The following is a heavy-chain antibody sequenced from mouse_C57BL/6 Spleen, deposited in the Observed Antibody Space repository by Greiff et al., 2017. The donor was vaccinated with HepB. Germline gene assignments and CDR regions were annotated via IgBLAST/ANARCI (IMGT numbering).Heavy chain of an antibody. CDR2: IDPSDSYT. J-gene: IGHJ2*01. D-gene: IGHD2-5*01. Sequence: QVQLKQPGAELVKPGASVKLSCKASGYTFTSYWIQWVKQRPGQGLEWIGEIDPSDSYTNYNQKFKGKATLTVDTSSRTAYMQLSSLTSEDSAVYYCARPYSNYFDYWGQGTTLTVSS. CDR3: ARPYSNYFDY. V-gene: IGHV1-50*01. CDR1: GYTFTSYW.